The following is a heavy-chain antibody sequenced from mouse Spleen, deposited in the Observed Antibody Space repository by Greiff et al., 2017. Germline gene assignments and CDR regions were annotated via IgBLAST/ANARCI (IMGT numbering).Heavy chain of an antibody. V-gene: IGHV5-9-3*01. Sequence: EVQLVESGGGLVKPGGSLKLSCAASGFTFSSYAMSWVRQTPEKRLEWVATISSGGSYTYYPDSVKGRFTISRNNAKNTLYLHRSSLRSEDTAMYYCARQTFAYWGQGTLVTVSA. CDR3: ARQTFAY. CDR1: GFTFSSYA. J-gene: IGHJ3*01. CDR2: ISSGGSYT.